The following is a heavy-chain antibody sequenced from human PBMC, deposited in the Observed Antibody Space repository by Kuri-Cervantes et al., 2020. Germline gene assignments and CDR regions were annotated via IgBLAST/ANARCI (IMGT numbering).Heavy chain of an antibody. CDR1: GFTFSSYG. J-gene: IGHJ4*02. V-gene: IGHV3-30*18. D-gene: IGHD1-7*01. Sequence: GGSLRLSCAASGFTFSSYGMHWVRQAPGKGLEWVAVISYDGSNKYYADSVKGRFTISRDNAKNSLYLQMNSLRDEDTAVYYCAKDGKKGRTTADFDYWGQGTLVTVSS. CDR2: ISYDGSNK. CDR3: AKDGKKGRTTADFDY.